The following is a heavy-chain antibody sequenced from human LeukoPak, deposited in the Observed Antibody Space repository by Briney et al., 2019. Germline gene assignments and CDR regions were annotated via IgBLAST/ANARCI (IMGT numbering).Heavy chain of an antibody. D-gene: IGHD2-15*01. CDR2: ISAYNGNT. CDR1: GYTFTSYG. CDR3: ARPIVVVVAATQEGWFDP. V-gene: IGHV1-18*01. Sequence: ASVKVSCKASGYTFTSYGISWVRQAPGQGLERMGWISAYNGNTNYAQKLQGRVTMTTDTSTSTAYMELRSLRSDDTAVYYCARPIVVVVAATQEGWFDPWGQGTLVTVSS. J-gene: IGHJ5*02.